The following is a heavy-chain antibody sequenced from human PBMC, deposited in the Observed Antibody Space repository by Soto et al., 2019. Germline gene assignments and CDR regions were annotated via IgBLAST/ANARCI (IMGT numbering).Heavy chain of an antibody. V-gene: IGHV4-31*03. CDR3: ARATPAEMAPIGGHDAFDI. CDR1: GGSISSGGYY. Sequence: SETLSLTCTVSGGSISSGGYYWSWIRQHPGKGLEWIGYIYYSGSTYYNPSLKSRVTISVDTSQNHFSLKLSSVTAADTAAYYCARATPAEMAPIGGHDAFDIWGQGTMVTVSS. D-gene: IGHD3-16*01. CDR2: IYYSGST. J-gene: IGHJ3*02.